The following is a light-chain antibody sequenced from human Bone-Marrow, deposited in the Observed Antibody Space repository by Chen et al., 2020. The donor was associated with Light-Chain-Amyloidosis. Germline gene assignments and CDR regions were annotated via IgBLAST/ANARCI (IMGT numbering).Light chain of an antibody. V-gene: IGLV3-25*03. CDR3: QSADSSGTYEVI. CDR2: RDT. Sequence: SSVLTHPPPVSESPAQTARITCSGDDLPTKYAYWYQQKPGQAPVLVIHRDTERPSGISERFSGSSSGTTATLTISGVQAEDEADYHCQSADSSGTYEVIFGGGTKLTVL. CDR1: DLPTKY. J-gene: IGLJ2*01.